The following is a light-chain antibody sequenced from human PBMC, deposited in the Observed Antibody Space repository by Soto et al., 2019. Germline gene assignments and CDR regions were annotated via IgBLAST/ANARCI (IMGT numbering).Light chain of an antibody. Sequence: EIVLTQSPGTLSLSPGERATLSCRASQSVSSSYLAWYQQKPGQAPRLLIYDASNRATGIPARFSGSGSGTDFTLSISSIEAEDFAVYYCQHRSNWPLTFGGGTKVDIK. CDR1: QSVSSSY. CDR2: DAS. J-gene: IGKJ4*01. V-gene: IGKV3D-20*02. CDR3: QHRSNWPLT.